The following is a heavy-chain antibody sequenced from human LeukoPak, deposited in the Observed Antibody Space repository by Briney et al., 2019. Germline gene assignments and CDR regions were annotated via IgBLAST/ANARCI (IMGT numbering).Heavy chain of an antibody. Sequence: GGSLRLSCEASGFTFSRYSLTWVRQAPGKGLEWVSSISSSSSYIYYADSVKGRFTISRDNAKNSLYLQMNSLRAEDTALYYCARQADTAMLIWSFTDYWGQGTLPPSPQ. CDR3: ARQADTAMLIWSFTDY. CDR1: GFTFSRYS. CDR2: ISSSSSYI. J-gene: IGHJ4*02. D-gene: IGHD5-18*01. V-gene: IGHV3-21*01.